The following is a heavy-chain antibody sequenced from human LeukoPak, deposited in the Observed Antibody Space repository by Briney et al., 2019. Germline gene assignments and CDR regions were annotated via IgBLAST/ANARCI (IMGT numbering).Heavy chain of an antibody. J-gene: IGHJ6*03. D-gene: IGHD2-8*01. V-gene: IGHV1-2*06. Sequence: ASLKVSSKPSLYTSSGAFIYWVRQAPGQGLEWMGRIKPNSGDTNHAQNFQGRVTMTRDTTITSAYMELSSLTSDDTAVYFCARSAEHCNNGVCFTDYYMDVWGKGTTVTVSS. CDR3: ARSAEHCNNGVCFTDYYMDV. CDR1: LYTSSGAF. CDR2: IKPNSGDT.